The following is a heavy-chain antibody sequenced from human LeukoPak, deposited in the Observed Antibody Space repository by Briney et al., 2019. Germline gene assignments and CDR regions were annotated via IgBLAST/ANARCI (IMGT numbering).Heavy chain of an antibody. Sequence: ASVKVSCKASGYTFTSYVISWVRPAPGQGLEWMGWISDYNGNTHYAQKLQGRVTMTTDTSTSTAYMELRSLRSDDTTVYYCASGGNYDILTGYYIVYFQHWGQGTLVTVSS. V-gene: IGHV1-18*01. J-gene: IGHJ1*01. CDR2: ISDYNGNT. D-gene: IGHD3-9*01. CDR3: ASGGNYDILTGYYIVYFQH. CDR1: GYTFTSYV.